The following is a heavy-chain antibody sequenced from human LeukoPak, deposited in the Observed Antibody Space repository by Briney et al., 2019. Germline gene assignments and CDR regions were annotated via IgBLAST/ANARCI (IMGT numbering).Heavy chain of an antibody. D-gene: IGHD4-17*01. CDR1: GYIFTGYY. V-gene: IGHV1-2*06. J-gene: IGHJ4*02. CDR3: ARDTVTTNPSPSFDY. Sequence: ASVKVSCKASGYIFTGYYMHWVRQAPGQGLEWMGRINPNSGGTNYAQKFQGRVTMTRDTSISTAYMELSRLRSDDTAVYYCARDTVTTNPSPSFDYWGQGTLVTVSS. CDR2: INPNSGGT.